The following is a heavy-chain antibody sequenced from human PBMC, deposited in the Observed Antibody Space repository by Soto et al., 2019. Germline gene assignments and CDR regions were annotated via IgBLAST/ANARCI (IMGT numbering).Heavy chain of an antibody. Sequence: SVYVSCKAAGGTFSSYAISWVRQAPGQGRELMGGIIPIFGTANYANEFQGRVTLTADKSTSTDYMELSSLRSEYTAVYYRLCHSRAFDIWGQGTMDNDSS. CDR3: LCHSRAFDI. J-gene: IGHJ3*02. V-gene: IGHV1-69*06. CDR2: IIPIFGTA. CDR1: GGTFSSYA.